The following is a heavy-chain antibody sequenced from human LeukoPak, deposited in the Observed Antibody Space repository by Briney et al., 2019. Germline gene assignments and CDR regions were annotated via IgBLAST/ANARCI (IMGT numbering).Heavy chain of an antibody. V-gene: IGHV3-53*01. CDR1: GFTVSSNY. CDR2: IYSGRST. Sequence: SGGSLRLSCAASGFTVSSNYMRWVRQAPGKGLDWVSVIYSGRSTCYADYVKARYSISRDNSKNTLYLQMNSLRAEDTAVYYWARAPRGYSGSDLVGDYWGQGTLVTVSS. CDR3: ARAPRGYSGSDLVGDY. J-gene: IGHJ4*02. D-gene: IGHD1-26*01.